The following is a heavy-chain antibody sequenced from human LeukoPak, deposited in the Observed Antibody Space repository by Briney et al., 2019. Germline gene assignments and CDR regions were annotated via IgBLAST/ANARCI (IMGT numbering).Heavy chain of an antibody. Sequence: GGSLRLSCAASGFTFSSYGMSWVRQAPGKGLEWVSGISGSGGSTYYVDSVKGRFTISRDNSKNTLYLQMNSLTVEDTAIYYCAKGSISGVVLVPATCAPNDYWGQGTLATVSS. CDR3: AKGSISGVVLVPATCAPNDY. D-gene: IGHD2-15*01. CDR2: ISGSGGST. J-gene: IGHJ4*02. V-gene: IGHV3-23*01. CDR1: GFTFSSYG.